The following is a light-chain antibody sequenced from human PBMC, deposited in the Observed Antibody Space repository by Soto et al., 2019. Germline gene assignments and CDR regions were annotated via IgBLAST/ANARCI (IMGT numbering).Light chain of an antibody. J-gene: IGKJ5*01. CDR1: QSISSH. CDR2: TAS. V-gene: IGKV1-39*01. Sequence: DIGMTQSPSSLSASVGDTVTITCRASQSISSHLNWYQQKPGKAPNLLMYTASNLQSGVPSRFSGSGSGTDFTLTISSLQPEDFATYYCQQSYSTPISFGQGTRLAIK. CDR3: QQSYSTPIS.